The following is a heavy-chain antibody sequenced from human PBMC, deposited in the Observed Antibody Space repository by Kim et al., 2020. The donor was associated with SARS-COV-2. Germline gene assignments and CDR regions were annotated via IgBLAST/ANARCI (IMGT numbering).Heavy chain of an antibody. CDR2: ISWNSGSI. D-gene: IGHD6-13*01. V-gene: IGHV3-9*01. Sequence: GGSLRLSCAASGFTFGDYAMHWVRQAPGKGLEWVSGISWNSGSIGYADSVKGRFTISRDNAKNSLYLQMNSLRAEDTALYYCASLYSSSWLYMDVWGKGTTVTVSS. CDR3: ASLYSSSWLYMDV. CDR1: GFTFGDYA. J-gene: IGHJ6*03.